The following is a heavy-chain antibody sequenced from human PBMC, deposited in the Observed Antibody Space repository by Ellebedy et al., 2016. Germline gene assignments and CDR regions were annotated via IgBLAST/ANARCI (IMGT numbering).Heavy chain of an antibody. CDR3: ARDGGSGWLFDY. V-gene: IGHV6-1*01. D-gene: IGHD6-19*01. J-gene: IGHJ4*02. CDR1: GDSVSRNSGY. CDR2: TYYRSKWYN. Sequence: SQTLSLTCAISGDSVSRNSGYWNWIRQSPSRGLEWLGRTYYRSKWYNDYAVSMKGRITINPDTSRNQFSLQLNSVTPEDTAVYYCARDGGSGWLFDYWGQGTLVTVSS.